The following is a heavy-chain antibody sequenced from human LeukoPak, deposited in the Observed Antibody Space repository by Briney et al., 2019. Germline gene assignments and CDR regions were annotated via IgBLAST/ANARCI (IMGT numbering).Heavy chain of an antibody. Sequence: GGSLRLSCAASGFTFSSSAMSWVRQVPGKGLEWVSGISASGGSTNYADSVRGRFTISRDNSKNTLYVQMNSLRAEDTGVYYCAKDHYWSIDYWGRGTLVTVSS. CDR3: AKDHYWSIDY. CDR2: ISASGGST. CDR1: GFTFSSSA. J-gene: IGHJ4*02. V-gene: IGHV3-23*01. D-gene: IGHD3-3*01.